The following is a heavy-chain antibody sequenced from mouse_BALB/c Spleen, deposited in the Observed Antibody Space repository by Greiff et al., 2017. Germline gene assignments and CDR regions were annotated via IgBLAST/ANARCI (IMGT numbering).Heavy chain of an antibody. CDR3: ARGLGNWYFDV. D-gene: IGHD4-1*01. Sequence: EVHLVESGPELVKPGASVKISCKASGYTFTDYNMHWVKQSHGKSLEWIGYIYPYNGGTGYNQKFKSKATLTVDNSSSTAYMELRSLTSEDSAVYYCARGLGNWYFDVWGAGTTVTVSS. V-gene: IGHV1S29*02. J-gene: IGHJ1*01. CDR1: GYTFTDYN. CDR2: IYPYNGGT.